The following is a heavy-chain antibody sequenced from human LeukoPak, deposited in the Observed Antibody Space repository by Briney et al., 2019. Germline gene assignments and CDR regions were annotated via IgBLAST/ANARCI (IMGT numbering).Heavy chain of an antibody. J-gene: IGHJ4*02. Sequence: GGSLRLSCAASGFTFSSYWMHWVRQAPGKGLVWVSRINADGSGTTYADSVSGRFTISRDNAKNTLYLQMNSLRAEDTAVYYCTRGPYSDYDYWGQGTLVTVSS. CDR1: GFTFSSYW. V-gene: IGHV3-74*01. CDR3: TRGPYSDYDY. CDR2: INADGSGT. D-gene: IGHD4-11*01.